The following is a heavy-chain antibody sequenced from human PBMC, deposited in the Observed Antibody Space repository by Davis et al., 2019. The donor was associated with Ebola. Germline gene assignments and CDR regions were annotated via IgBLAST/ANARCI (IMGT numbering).Heavy chain of an antibody. CDR3: AREGRSGYSNWFDP. J-gene: IGHJ5*02. Sequence: MPSETLSLTCAVYGGSISGYYWSWIRQPPGKGLEWIGEINHSGRTNYNPSLKSRVTISVDTSKNQFSLKMSSVTAADTAVYYCAREGRSGYSNWFDPWGQGTLVTVSS. D-gene: IGHD3-22*01. CDR1: GGSISGYY. V-gene: IGHV4-34*01. CDR2: INHSGRT.